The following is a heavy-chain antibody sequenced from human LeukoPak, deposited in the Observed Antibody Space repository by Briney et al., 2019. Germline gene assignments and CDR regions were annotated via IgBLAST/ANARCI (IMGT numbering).Heavy chain of an antibody. CDR1: GGTFSSYT. J-gene: IGHJ6*03. D-gene: IGHD2-15*01. CDR2: IIPILGIA. V-gene: IGHV1-69*02. Sequence: ASVKVSCKASGGTFSSYTISWVRQAPGQGLEWMGRIIPILGIANYSQKFQGRVTITADKSTSKAYMELSRLRSEDTAVYDCAMAFPGIGDMDVWGKGTTVTVSS. CDR3: AMAFPGIGDMDV.